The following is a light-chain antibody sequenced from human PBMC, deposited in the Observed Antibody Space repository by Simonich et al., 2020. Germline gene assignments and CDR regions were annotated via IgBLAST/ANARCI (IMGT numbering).Light chain of an antibody. V-gene: IGLV3-10*01. CDR3: YSTDSSGNHRGV. CDR1: ALPKKY. J-gene: IGLJ3*02. Sequence: SYELTQPPSVSVSPGRTARITCSGDALPKKYAYWYQQKPGQAPVLVIYEDSKRPAGIPGRFSGSSSGTMATLTISGAQVEDEADYYCYSTDSSGNHRGVFGGGTKLTVL. CDR2: EDS.